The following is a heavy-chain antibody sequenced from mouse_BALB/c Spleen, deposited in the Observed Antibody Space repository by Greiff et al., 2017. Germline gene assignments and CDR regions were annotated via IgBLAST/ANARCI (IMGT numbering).Heavy chain of an antibody. Sequence: EVQLVESGPGLVKPSQSLSLTCTVTGYSITSDYAWNWIRQFPGNKLEWMGYISYSGSTSYNPSLKSRISITRDTSKNQFFLQLNSVTTEDTATYYCARLGRYAMDYWGQGTSVTVSS. J-gene: IGHJ4*01. CDR3: ARLGRYAMDY. D-gene: IGHD4-1*01. CDR1: GYSITSDYA. V-gene: IGHV3-2*02. CDR2: ISYSGST.